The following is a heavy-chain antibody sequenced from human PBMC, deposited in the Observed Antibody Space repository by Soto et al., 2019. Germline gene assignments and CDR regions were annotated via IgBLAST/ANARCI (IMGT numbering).Heavy chain of an antibody. J-gene: IGHJ5*02. Sequence: GGSLRLSXAASGFTFSNAWMSWVRQAPGKGLEWVGRIKSKTDGGTTDYAAPVKGRFTISRDDSKNTLYLQMNSLKTEDTAVYYCTTEVPYCGGDCYLNWFDPWGQGTLVTVSS. V-gene: IGHV3-15*01. CDR2: IKSKTDGGTT. CDR1: GFTFSNAW. CDR3: TTEVPYCGGDCYLNWFDP. D-gene: IGHD2-21*02.